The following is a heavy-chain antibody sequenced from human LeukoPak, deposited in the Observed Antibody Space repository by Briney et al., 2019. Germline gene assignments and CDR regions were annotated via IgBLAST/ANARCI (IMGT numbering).Heavy chain of an antibody. V-gene: IGHV1-2*06. CDR3: ARVYKLENYFDY. Sequence: ASVKVSCKASGYTFTGYYMHWVRQAPGQGLEGMGRINPNSGGTNYAQKFQGRVTMTRDTSISTAYMELSRLRSDDTAVYYCARVYKLENYFDYWGQGTLVTVSS. D-gene: IGHD3-10*01. J-gene: IGHJ4*02. CDR1: GYTFTGYY. CDR2: INPNSGGT.